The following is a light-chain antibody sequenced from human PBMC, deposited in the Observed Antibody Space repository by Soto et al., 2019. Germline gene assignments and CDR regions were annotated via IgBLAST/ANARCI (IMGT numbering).Light chain of an antibody. CDR2: DAS. Sequence: EIVLTQSPATLSLSPGERATLSCRASQSVSSYLAWYQQKPGQAPRLLIYDASNRATGIPARFSGSGSGTESTLTISSLQSEDFAVYYCQQYNNWPPKTFGQGTKVDIK. J-gene: IGKJ1*01. CDR3: QQYNNWPPKT. V-gene: IGKV3-11*01. CDR1: QSVSSY.